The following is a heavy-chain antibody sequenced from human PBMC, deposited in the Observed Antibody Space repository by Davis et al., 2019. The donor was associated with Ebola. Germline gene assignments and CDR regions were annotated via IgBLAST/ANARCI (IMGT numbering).Heavy chain of an antibody. CDR3: ATLTPSSSAIKYYFDY. D-gene: IGHD6-19*01. CDR1: GFTFSSYA. V-gene: IGHV3-30*04. J-gene: IGHJ4*02. CDR2: ISYDGSNK. Sequence: PGGSLRLSCAASGFTFSSYAMHWVRQAPGKGLEWVAVISYDGSNKYYADSVKGRFTISRDNSKNTLYLQMNSLRAEDTAVYYCATLTPSSSAIKYYFDYWGQGTLVTVSS.